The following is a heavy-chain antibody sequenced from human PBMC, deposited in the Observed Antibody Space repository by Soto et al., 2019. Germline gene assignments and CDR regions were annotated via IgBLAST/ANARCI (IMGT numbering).Heavy chain of an antibody. D-gene: IGHD2-2*01. CDR1: GYTFTGYY. Sequence: GASVKVSCKASGYTFTGYYMHWVRQAPGQGLELMGWINPKSGGTNYAQKFQDWVTMTRDTSISTAYMELSRLRSDDTAVYYCARDSNQYQLLAYAMDVWGQGTTVTVSS. V-gene: IGHV1-2*04. CDR2: INPKSGGT. J-gene: IGHJ6*02. CDR3: ARDSNQYQLLAYAMDV.